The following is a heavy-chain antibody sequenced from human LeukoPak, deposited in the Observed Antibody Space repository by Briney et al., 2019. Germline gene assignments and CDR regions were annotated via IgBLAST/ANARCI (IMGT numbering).Heavy chain of an antibody. CDR3: ARAASSTSKNFDY. V-gene: IGHV4-34*01. J-gene: IGHJ4*02. CDR2: INHSGST. D-gene: IGHD2-2*01. Sequence: SETLSLTCAVYGGSFSGYYWSWIRQPPGKGLEWIGEINHSGSTNYNPSLKSRVTISVDTSKNQFSLKLSSVTAADTAVYYCARAASSTSKNFDYWGQGILVTVSS. CDR1: GGSFSGYY.